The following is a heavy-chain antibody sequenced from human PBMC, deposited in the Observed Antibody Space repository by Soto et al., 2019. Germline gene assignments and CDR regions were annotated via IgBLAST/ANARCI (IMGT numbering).Heavy chain of an antibody. D-gene: IGHD1-26*01. J-gene: IGHJ6*02. CDR3: ARVSPPSGSYYYYYGMDV. V-gene: IGHV4-4*02. CDR1: GGSISSSNW. Sequence: SETLSLTCAVSGGSISSSNWWSWVRQPPGKGLEWIGEIYHSGSTNYNPSLKSRVTISVDKSKNQFSLKLSSVTAADTAVYYCARVSPPSGSYYYYYGMDVWGQGTTVTVSS. CDR2: IYHSGST.